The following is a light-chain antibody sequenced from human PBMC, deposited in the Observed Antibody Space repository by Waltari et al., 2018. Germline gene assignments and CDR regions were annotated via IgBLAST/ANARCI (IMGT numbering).Light chain of an antibody. CDR2: DVT. J-gene: IGLJ1*01. Sequence: QSALTQPASVSGSPGQSITISCAGTSSDVGGYDYVSWYQQHPGKAPKLMIYDVTNRPSCVSTRFSGSKSGNTASLTISGLQAEDEADYYCSSYTSSSTRVFGTGTKVTVL. CDR1: SSDVGGYDY. V-gene: IGLV2-14*03. CDR3: SSYTSSSTRV.